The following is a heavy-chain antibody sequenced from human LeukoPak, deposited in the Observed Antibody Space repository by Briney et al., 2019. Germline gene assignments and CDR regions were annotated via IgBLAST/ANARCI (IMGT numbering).Heavy chain of an antibody. D-gene: IGHD6-19*01. CDR1: GFTFSSYA. CDR3: AKDYSSGWFIDY. CDR2: ITDNSAYT. V-gene: IGHV3-23*01. Sequence: GGSLRLSCAASGFTFSSYAMTWVRQAPGKGLEWVSAITDNSAYTYYADSVKGRFTISRDNSKNTLYLQTNSLRAEDTAVYYCAKDYSSGWFIDYWGQGTLVTVSS. J-gene: IGHJ4*02.